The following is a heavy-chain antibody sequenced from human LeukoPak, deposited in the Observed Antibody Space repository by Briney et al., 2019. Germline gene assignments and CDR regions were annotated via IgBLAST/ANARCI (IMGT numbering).Heavy chain of an antibody. Sequence: SETLSLTCTVSGGSISSYYWSWIRQPPGKGLEWIGYIYTGGSTNYNPSLKSRVTISVDTSKNQFSLKLSSVTAADTAVYYCARIRIAAAGTPNWFDPWGQGTLVTVSS. CDR2: IYTGGST. D-gene: IGHD6-13*01. J-gene: IGHJ5*02. V-gene: IGHV4-4*09. CDR1: GGSISSYY. CDR3: ARIRIAAAGTPNWFDP.